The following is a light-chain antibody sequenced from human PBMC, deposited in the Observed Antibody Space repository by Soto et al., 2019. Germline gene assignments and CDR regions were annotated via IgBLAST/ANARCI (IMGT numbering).Light chain of an antibody. CDR3: SSYTSISTYV. J-gene: IGLJ1*01. Sequence: QSALPQPASVSGSPGQSITISCTGTSSDVGGFNYVSWYQQYPGEAPKLLIYEVSNRPSGVSSRFSGSKSGNTASLTISGLQAEDEADYYCSSYTSISTYVFGTGTKVTVL. CDR2: EVS. V-gene: IGLV2-14*01. CDR1: SSDVGGFNY.